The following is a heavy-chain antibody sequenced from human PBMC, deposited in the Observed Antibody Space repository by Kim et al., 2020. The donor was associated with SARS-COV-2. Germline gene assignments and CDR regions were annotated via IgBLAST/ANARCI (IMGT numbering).Heavy chain of an antibody. V-gene: IGHV4-59*01. CDR1: GGSISSYY. CDR2: IYYSGST. J-gene: IGHJ4*02. CDR3: ASRPRGYSYSPFDY. Sequence: SETLSLTCTVSGGSISSYYWSWIRQPPGKGLEWIGYIYYSGSTNYNPSLKSRVTISVDTSKNQFSLKLSSVTAADTAVYYCASRPRGYSYSPFDYWGQGTLVTVSS. D-gene: IGHD5-18*01.